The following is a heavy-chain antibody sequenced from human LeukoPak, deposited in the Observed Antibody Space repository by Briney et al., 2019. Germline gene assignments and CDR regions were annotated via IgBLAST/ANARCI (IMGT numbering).Heavy chain of an antibody. CDR2: IIPILGIA. V-gene: IGHV1-69*04. Sequence: SVKVSCKASVGTFISYAISWVRQAPGQGLEWMGRIIPILGIANYAQKFQGRVTITADKSTSTAYMELSSLRSEDTAVYYCARSGYYGSGSYPHYWGQGTLVTVSS. CDR1: VGTFISYA. J-gene: IGHJ4*02. D-gene: IGHD3-10*01. CDR3: ARSGYYGSGSYPHY.